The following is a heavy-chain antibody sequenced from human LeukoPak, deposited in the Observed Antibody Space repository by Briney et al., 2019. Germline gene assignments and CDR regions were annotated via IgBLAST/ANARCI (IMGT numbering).Heavy chain of an antibody. CDR2: ISSSSTI. CDR1: GFTFSSYS. V-gene: IGHV3-48*01. J-gene: IGHJ3*02. Sequence: PGGSLRLSCAASGFTFSSYSMNWVRQAPGKGLEWVSYISSSSTIYYADSVKGRFTISRDNAKNSLYLQMNSLRAEDTAVYYCARDGSSDAFDIWGQGTVVTVSS. CDR3: ARDGSSDAFDI.